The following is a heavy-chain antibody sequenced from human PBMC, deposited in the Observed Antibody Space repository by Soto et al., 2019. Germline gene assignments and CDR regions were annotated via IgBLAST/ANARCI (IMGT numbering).Heavy chain of an antibody. V-gene: IGHV3-7*01. D-gene: IGHD4-17*01. CDR1: GFTFSHYW. Sequence: EVHLVDSGGDLVQPGGSLRLSCAASGFTFSHYWMTWVRQAPGKGLEWVANINQDGSVKTYLDSMKGRVTISRDNAQDSVFLQMDSLRAEDTAVYYCGRDPGYGALDYWGQGTLVTVSA. CDR3: GRDPGYGALDY. J-gene: IGHJ4*02. CDR2: INQDGSVK.